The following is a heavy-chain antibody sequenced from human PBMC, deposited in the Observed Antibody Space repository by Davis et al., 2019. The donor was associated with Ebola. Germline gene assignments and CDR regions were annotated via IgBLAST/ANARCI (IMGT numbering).Heavy chain of an antibody. CDR2: IYYSGST. J-gene: IGHJ4*02. CDR3: AGAGYSSGWNFDY. CDR1: GGSVSSGYY. V-gene: IGHV4-31*03. D-gene: IGHD6-19*01. Sequence: MPSETLSLTCIVPGGSVSSGYYWSWIRQHPGKGLEWIGYIYYSGSTYYNPSLKSRVTISVDTSKNQFSLKLSSVTAADTAVYYCAGAGYSSGWNFDYWGQGTLVTVSS.